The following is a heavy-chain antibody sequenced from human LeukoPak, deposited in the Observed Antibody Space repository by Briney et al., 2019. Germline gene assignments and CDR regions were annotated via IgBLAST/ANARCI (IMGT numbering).Heavy chain of an antibody. V-gene: IGHV4-59*01. CDR1: GGSISSYY. D-gene: IGHD3-3*01. CDR2: IYYSGST. Sequence: PSETLSLTCTDSGGSISSYYWSWIRQPPGKGLEWIGYIYYSGSTNYNPSLKSRVTISVDTSKNQFSLKLSSVTAADTTVYYCARYDFWSGYDFDYWGQGTLVTVSS. CDR3: ARYDFWSGYDFDY. J-gene: IGHJ4*02.